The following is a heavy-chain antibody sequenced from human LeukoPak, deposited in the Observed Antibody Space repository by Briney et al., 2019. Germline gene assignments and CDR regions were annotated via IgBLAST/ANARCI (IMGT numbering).Heavy chain of an antibody. CDR1: GYTFTSYG. D-gene: IGHD3-10*01. J-gene: IGHJ4*02. Sequence: ASVKVSCKASGYTFTSYGISWVRQAPGQGLEWMGWISAYNGNTNYAQKLQGRVTMTTHTSTSTAYMELRSLRSDETAVYYCARVARGMVRGPPGYWGQGNLVTVSS. CDR3: ARVARGMVRGPPGY. CDR2: ISAYNGNT. V-gene: IGHV1-18*01.